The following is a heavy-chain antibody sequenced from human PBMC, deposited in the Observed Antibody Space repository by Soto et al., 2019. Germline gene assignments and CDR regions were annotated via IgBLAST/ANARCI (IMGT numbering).Heavy chain of an antibody. CDR2: ISGSGGST. D-gene: IGHD5-18*01. V-gene: IGHV3-23*01. J-gene: IGHJ6*03. CDR3: AKALDTAYSYGYDYYYYYYMDV. CDR1: GFTFSSYA. Sequence: GGSLRLSCAASGFTFSSYAMSWVRQAPGKGLEWVSAISGSGGSTYYADSVKGRFTISRDNSKNTLYLQMNSLRAEDTAVYYCAKALDTAYSYGYDYYYYYYMDVWGKGTTVTVSS.